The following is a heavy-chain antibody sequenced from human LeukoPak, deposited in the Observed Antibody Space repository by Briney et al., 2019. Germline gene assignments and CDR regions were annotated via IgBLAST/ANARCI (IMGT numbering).Heavy chain of an antibody. CDR2: IYSGGST. CDR3: ARDPYSSSFYAFDI. D-gene: IGHD6-13*01. J-gene: IGHJ3*02. Sequence: GGSLRLSCAASGFTVSSNYMSWVRQAPGKGLEWVSVIYSGGSTYYADSVKGRFTISRHNSKNTLYLQMNSLRAEHTAVYYCARDPYSSSFYAFDIWGQGTMVTVSS. CDR1: GFTVSSNY. V-gene: IGHV3-53*04.